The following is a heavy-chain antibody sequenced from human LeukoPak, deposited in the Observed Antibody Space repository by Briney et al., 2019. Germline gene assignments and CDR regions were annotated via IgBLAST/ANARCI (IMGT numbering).Heavy chain of an antibody. J-gene: IGHJ4*02. CDR2: IYYSGST. CDR1: GGSISSYY. V-gene: IGHV4-59*01. CDR3: ARAGVATITVDY. Sequence: SETLSLTCTVSGGSISSYYWSWIRQPPGKGLEWIGYIYYSGSTNYNPSLKSRVTISVDTSENQFSLKLSSVTAADTAVYYCARAGVATITVDYRGQGTLVTVSS. D-gene: IGHD5-12*01.